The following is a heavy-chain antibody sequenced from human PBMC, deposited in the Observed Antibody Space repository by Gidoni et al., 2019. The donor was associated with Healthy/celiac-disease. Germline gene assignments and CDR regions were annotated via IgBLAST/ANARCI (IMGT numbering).Heavy chain of an antibody. V-gene: IGHV1-69*01. CDR3: ARERTQVGASSAPHDAFDI. CDR1: GGTFSSYA. CDR2: IIPIFGTA. Sequence: QVQLVQSGAEVKKPGSSVKVSCKASGGTFSSYAISWVRQAPGQGLEWMGGIIPIFGTANYAQKFQGRVTITADESTSTAYMELSSLRSEDTAVYYCARERTQVGASSAPHDAFDIWGQGTMVTVSS. D-gene: IGHD1-26*01. J-gene: IGHJ3*02.